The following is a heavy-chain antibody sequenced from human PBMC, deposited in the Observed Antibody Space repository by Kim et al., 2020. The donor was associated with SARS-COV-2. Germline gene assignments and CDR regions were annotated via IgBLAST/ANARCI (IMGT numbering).Heavy chain of an antibody. Sequence: PSLKSRVTISVDTSKNQFSLKLSSVTAADTAVYYCARGCTIFGVVIRFDPWGQGTLVTVSS. D-gene: IGHD3-3*01. V-gene: IGHV4-34*01. J-gene: IGHJ5*02. CDR3: ARGCTIFGVVIRFDP.